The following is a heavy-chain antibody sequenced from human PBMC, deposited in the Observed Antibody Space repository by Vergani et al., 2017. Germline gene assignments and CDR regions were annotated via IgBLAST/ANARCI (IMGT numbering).Heavy chain of an antibody. CDR1: GFPFSSYA. Sequence: EVQLVESGGGLVQPGGSLRLSCAASGFPFSSYAMNWVRQAPGKGLEWVSAISDSGGSTYYADSVKGRFTISRDNSKNTLSLEMNSLRAEDTAVYYCAKSLLFWYNSPSGLWGQGTLVTVSS. D-gene: IGHD6-19*01. V-gene: IGHV3-23*04. CDR2: ISDSGGST. J-gene: IGHJ4*02. CDR3: AKSLLFWYNSPSGL.